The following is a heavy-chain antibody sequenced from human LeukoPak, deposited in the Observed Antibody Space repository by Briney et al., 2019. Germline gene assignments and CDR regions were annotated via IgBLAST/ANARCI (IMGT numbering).Heavy chain of an antibody. J-gene: IGHJ4*02. CDR1: GGSISSSNL. Sequence: SETLSLTCAVSGGSISSSNLWSWVRPPPGKGLEWIGEIYHSGSTNCNPSLKSRVTISVDKSKNQFSLKLSSVTAADTAVYYCARVPIAVAGTCFDYWGQGTLVTVSS. CDR2: IYHSGST. CDR3: ARVPIAVAGTCFDY. D-gene: IGHD6-19*01. V-gene: IGHV4-4*02.